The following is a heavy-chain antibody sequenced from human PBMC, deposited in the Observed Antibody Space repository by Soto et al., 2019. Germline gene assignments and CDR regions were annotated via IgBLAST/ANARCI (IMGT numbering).Heavy chain of an antibody. D-gene: IGHD3-10*01. CDR2: MNPNSGNT. V-gene: IGHV1-8*01. CDR3: ARGRITMVRGVIKTGYYYMDV. CDR1: GYTFTSYD. J-gene: IGHJ6*03. Sequence: QVQLVQSGAEVKKPGASVKVSCKASGYTFTSYDINWVRQATGQGLEWMGWMNPNSGNTGYAQKFQGRVTMTRNTSISTAYMELSILRPEDTAVYYCARGRITMVRGVIKTGYYYMDVWGKGTTVTVSS.